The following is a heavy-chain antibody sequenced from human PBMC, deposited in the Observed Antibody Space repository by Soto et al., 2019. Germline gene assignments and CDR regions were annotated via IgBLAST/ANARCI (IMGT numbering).Heavy chain of an antibody. CDR1: VFSLTSSGVG. Sequence: SGPTLVNPTQTLTLTRTFSVFSLTSSGVGVGWIRQPPGKALEWLGIIYWDEDKRYSPSLKSRLTITKDTSKNQVVLKMTYMDPVDTATYYCGHSGGYRIIDYWGQGILVTVSS. CDR2: IYWDEDK. CDR3: GHSGGYRIIDY. D-gene: IGHD2-15*01. J-gene: IGHJ4*01. V-gene: IGHV2-5*02.